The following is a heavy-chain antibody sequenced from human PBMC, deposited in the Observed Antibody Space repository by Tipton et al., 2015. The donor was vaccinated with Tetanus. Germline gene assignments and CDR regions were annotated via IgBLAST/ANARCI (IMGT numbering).Heavy chain of an antibody. D-gene: IGHD3-3*01. V-gene: IGHV4-39*02. CDR3: ARSHVFRLTLFGEEIPRSGRFDP. CDR2: VSYSGRT. J-gene: IGHJ5*02. CDR1: GGSLRSSDYY. Sequence: TLSLTCIVSGGSLRSSDYYGAWVRQSPVKGLEWIGSVSYSGRTYYNPSLKSRVSMSVDTSKKDFSVRLTSVTAADTAVYYCARSHVFRLTLFGEEIPRSGRFDPWGQGTLVTVSS.